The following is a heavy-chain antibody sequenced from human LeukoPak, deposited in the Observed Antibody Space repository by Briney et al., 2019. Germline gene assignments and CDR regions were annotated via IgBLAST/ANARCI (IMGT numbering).Heavy chain of an antibody. CDR3: AKEALLWFGELGGWFDP. Sequence: GGSLRLSCAASGFTFSSYSMNWVRQAPGKGLEWVSSISSSSSYIYYADSVKGRFTISRDNSKNTLYLQMNSLRAEDTAVYYCAKEALLWFGELGGWFDPWGQGTLVTVSS. J-gene: IGHJ5*02. CDR1: GFTFSSYS. CDR2: ISSSSSYI. V-gene: IGHV3-21*01. D-gene: IGHD3-10*01.